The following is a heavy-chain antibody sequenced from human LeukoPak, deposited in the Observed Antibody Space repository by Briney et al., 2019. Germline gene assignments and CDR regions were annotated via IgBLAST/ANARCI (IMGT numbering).Heavy chain of an antibody. CDR3: ARDSGLYDYVWGSYRYSNWFDP. CDR2: IWYDGSNK. Sequence: GGSLRLSCAASGFTFSSYGMHWVRQAPGKGLEWVAVIWYDGSNKYYADSVKGRFTISRDNSKNTLYLQMNSLRAEDTAVYYCARDSGLYDYVWGSYRYSNWFDPWGQGTLVTVSS. J-gene: IGHJ5*02. CDR1: GFTFSSYG. D-gene: IGHD3-16*02. V-gene: IGHV3-33*01.